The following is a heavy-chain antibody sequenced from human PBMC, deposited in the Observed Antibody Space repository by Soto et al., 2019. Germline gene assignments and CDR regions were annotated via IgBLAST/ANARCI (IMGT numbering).Heavy chain of an antibody. J-gene: IGHJ4*02. D-gene: IGHD5-12*01. CDR3: VKDRWWYSGYGFDF. Sequence: QVQLVESGGGVVQPGRSLRLSCAASGFTFSSYGMHWVRQAPGQGLEWVAVISYDGSNKYYADSVEGRFTISRDNCKNKLNLQMDSLPAVDRHVYYCVKDRWWYSGYGFDFWGQGTLVTVSS. CDR1: GFTFSSYG. V-gene: IGHV3-30*18. CDR2: ISYDGSNK.